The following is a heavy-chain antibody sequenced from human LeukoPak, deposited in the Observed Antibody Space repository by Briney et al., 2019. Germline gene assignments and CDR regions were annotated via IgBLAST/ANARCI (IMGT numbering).Heavy chain of an antibody. CDR2: ISPSGDNR. V-gene: IGHV1-46*01. CDR3: ARGVHVRKYDSNDNCFDP. Sequence: GASVKVSCKASGYIFTNYYIHWVRQAPGQGLEWMGIISPSGDNRNYAQKFQGRVTVTRDISTSTVYMELSSLRSEDTAVYYCARGVHVRKYDSNDNCFDPWGQGTLVTVSS. D-gene: IGHD3-22*01. J-gene: IGHJ5*02. CDR1: GYIFTNYY.